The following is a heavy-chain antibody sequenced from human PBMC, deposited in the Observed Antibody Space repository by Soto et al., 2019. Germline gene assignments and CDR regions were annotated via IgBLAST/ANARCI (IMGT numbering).Heavy chain of an antibody. Sequence: QVQLVQSGAAVKKPGSSVKVSCKASGGTFSSYAISWVRQAPGQGLEWMGGIIPIFGTANYAQKFQGRVTITADESTSTAYMELSSLRSEDTAVYYCARERGLNYYDSSGYEAFDIWGQGTMVTVSS. CDR3: ARERGLNYYDSSGYEAFDI. CDR1: GGTFSSYA. CDR2: IIPIFGTA. D-gene: IGHD3-22*01. J-gene: IGHJ3*02. V-gene: IGHV1-69*12.